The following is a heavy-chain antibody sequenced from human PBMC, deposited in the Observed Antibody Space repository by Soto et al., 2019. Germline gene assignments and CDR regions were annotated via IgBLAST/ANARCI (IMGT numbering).Heavy chain of an antibody. D-gene: IGHD6-19*01. CDR3: AKDHVSISVAGTGFDY. Sequence: GGSLRLSCAASGFSFSNSAMSWVRQAPGKGLEWVSAISGGGASTYYADSVKGRFTIFRDNFKDTLNLQMNSLRAEDTAVYYCAKDHVSISVAGTGFDYWGQGT. CDR1: GFSFSNSA. J-gene: IGHJ4*02. CDR2: ISGGGAST. V-gene: IGHV3-23*01.